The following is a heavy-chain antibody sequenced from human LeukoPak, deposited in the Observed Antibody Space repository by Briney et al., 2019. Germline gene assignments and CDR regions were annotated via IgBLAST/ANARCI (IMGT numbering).Heavy chain of an antibody. CDR3: ARVGGRYSSSWYGSGDY. J-gene: IGHJ4*02. D-gene: IGHD6-13*01. CDR1: GFTFSSYS. Sequence: GGSLRLSCAASGFTFSSYSMNWVRQAPGKRLEWVSSICSSSSYIYYADSVKGRFSISRDNAKNSLYLQMNSLRAEDTAVYYCARVGGRYSSSWYGSGDYWGQGTLVTVSS. CDR2: ICSSSSYI. V-gene: IGHV3-21*01.